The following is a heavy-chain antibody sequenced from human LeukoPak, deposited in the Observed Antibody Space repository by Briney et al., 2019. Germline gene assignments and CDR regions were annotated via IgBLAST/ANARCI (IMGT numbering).Heavy chain of an antibody. CDR1: GFTLTNAW. CDR2: IKSKADGGTT. J-gene: IGHJ4*02. CDR3: TTDKDFWGGYQDF. Sequence: PGGSLRLSCVASGFTLTNAWMTWVRQAPGKGLEWVGRIKSKADGGTTDYVASVKGRFIISRNDSKDTMYLQMSSLKIEDTGVYYCTTDKDFWGGYQDFWGQGILVSVSS. D-gene: IGHD3-3*01. V-gene: IGHV3-15*01.